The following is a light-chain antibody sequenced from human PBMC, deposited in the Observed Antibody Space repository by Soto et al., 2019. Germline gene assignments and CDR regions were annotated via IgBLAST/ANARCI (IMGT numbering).Light chain of an antibody. V-gene: IGLV2-23*01. CDR2: EDT. Sequence: QSVLTQPASVSGSPGQSITFSCTGTSSDVGSYKLVSWYQHHPGKAPKLMIYEDTKRPSGVSNRFSGSKSDSTASLTISGLQAEDEADYYCCSYAGSSSWVFGGGTKLTVL. CDR1: SSDVGSYKL. J-gene: IGLJ3*02. CDR3: CSYAGSSSWV.